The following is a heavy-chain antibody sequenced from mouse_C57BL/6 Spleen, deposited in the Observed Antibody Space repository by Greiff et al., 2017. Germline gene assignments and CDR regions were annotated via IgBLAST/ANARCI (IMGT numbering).Heavy chain of an antibody. V-gene: IGHV3-6*01. D-gene: IGHD2-1*01. CDR1: GYSLTSGYY. CDR2: ISYDGSN. CDR3: ASGNYWDVEV. Sequence: EVKLQESGPGLVNPSQSLSLSCSVTGYSLTSGYYWNWIRQFPGNKLEWMGYISYDGSNNYNPSLQNRISITRDTSKHQFFLKLNSVTTEDTATYYCASGNYWDVEVWGTGTTGTVSA. J-gene: IGHJ1*03.